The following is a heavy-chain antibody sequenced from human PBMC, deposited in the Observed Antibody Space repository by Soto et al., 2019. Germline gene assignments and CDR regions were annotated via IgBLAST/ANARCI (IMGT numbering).Heavy chain of an antibody. CDR1: GGSISSGGYS. Sequence: SETLSLTCAVSGGSISSGGYSWSWIRQPPGKGLEWIGYIYHSGSTYYNPSLKSRVTISVDRSKNQFSLKLSSVTAADTAVYYCARRAGVRGVIKYGGDYYYGMDVWGQGTTVTVSS. D-gene: IGHD3-10*01. V-gene: IGHV4-30-2*01. J-gene: IGHJ6*02. CDR2: IYHSGST. CDR3: ARRAGVRGVIKYGGDYYYGMDV.